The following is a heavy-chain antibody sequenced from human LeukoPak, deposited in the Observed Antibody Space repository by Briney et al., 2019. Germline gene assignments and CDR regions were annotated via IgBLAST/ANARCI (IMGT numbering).Heavy chain of an antibody. CDR2: ISSSSSTI. Sequence: PGGSLRLSCAASGFTFSSYAMSWVRQAPGKGLEWVSYISSSSSTIYYADSVKGRFTISRDNAKNSLHLQMNSLRDEDTAVYYCAREYSSSSGKALDYWGQGTLVTVSS. CDR1: GFTFSSYA. CDR3: AREYSSSSGKALDY. J-gene: IGHJ4*02. D-gene: IGHD6-6*01. V-gene: IGHV3-48*02.